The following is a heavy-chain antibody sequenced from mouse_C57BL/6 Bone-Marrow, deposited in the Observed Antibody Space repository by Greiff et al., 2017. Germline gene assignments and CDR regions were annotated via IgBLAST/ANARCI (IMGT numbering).Heavy chain of an antibody. J-gene: IGHJ4*01. CDR3: ARRGLDINDDYYYAMDY. CDR2: ISSGGSYT. V-gene: IGHV5-6*02. Sequence: EVKVVESGGDLVKPGGSLKLSCAASGFTFSRYGLSWVRQTPDKRLEWVATISSGGSYTYYPDSVKGRFTISRDNAKNTLYLQMRRLKSEDTAMYYCARRGLDINDDYYYAMDYWCQGTSVTVSS. CDR1: GFTFSRYG. D-gene: IGHD1-1*01.